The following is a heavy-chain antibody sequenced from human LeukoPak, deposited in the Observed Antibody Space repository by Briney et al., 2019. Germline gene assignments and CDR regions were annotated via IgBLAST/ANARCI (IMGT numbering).Heavy chain of an antibody. Sequence: GGSLRLSCAASGFSASGKFMSWVRQAPGKGLEWVSTIYTGGNTYYAASVKGRFTISRDFSKNTVFLHMNSLRAEDTAMYYCARGDDSGYYDYFGYWGQGALVTVSS. CDR2: IYTGGNT. V-gene: IGHV3-53*01. CDR1: GFSASGKF. J-gene: IGHJ4*02. CDR3: ARGDDSGYYDYFGY. D-gene: IGHD3-22*01.